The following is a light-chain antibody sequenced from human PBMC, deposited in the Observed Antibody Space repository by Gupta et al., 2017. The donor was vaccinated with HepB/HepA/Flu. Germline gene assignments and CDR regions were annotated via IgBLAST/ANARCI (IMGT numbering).Light chain of an antibody. J-gene: IGKJ3*01. V-gene: IGKV3-15*01. CDR1: QSVRSN. CDR3: QQYENWPPLT. CDR2: GAS. Sequence: EIVMTQSPDTLSVSPGERATLSCRASQSVRSNFAWYQQKPGQAPRLLIYGASTRDTGIPARFSGSGCGTEFTLTISSRQSEDFAVYYCQQYENWPPLTFGHGTKVDMK.